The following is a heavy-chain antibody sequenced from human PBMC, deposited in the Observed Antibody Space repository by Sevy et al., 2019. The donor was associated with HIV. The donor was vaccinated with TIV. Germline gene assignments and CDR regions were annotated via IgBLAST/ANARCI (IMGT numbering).Heavy chain of an antibody. CDR1: GYTLTELS. D-gene: IGHD3-3*01. CDR2: FDPEDGET. CDR3: ATLDFWSDYPLYGMDV. J-gene: IGHJ6*02. V-gene: IGHV1-24*01. Sequence: PSVKVSCKVSGYTLTELSMHWVRQAPGKGLEWMGGFDPEDGETIYAQKFQGRVTMTEDTSTDTAYMELSSLRSEDTAVYYCATLDFWSDYPLYGMDVWGQGTTVTVSS.